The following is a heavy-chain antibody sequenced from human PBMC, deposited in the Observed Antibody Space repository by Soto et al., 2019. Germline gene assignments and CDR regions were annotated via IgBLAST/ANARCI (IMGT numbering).Heavy chain of an antibody. CDR1: GVSISSYY. CDR3: ARLLGPGGYYPFDY. V-gene: IGHV4-59*08. Sequence: SETLSLTCTVSGVSISSYYWSWIRQPPGKGLEWIGYIYYSGSTNYNPSLKSRVTISVDTSKNQFSLKLSSVTAADTAVYYCARLLGPGGYYPFDYWGQGTLVTVS. J-gene: IGHJ4*02. CDR2: IYYSGST. D-gene: IGHD3-22*01.